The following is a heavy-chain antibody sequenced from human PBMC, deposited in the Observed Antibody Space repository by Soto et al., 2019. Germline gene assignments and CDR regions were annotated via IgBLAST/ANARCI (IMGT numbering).Heavy chain of an antibody. V-gene: IGHV3-30-3*01. D-gene: IGHD3-22*01. J-gene: IGHJ5*02. CDR2: ISYDGSNK. CDR1: GFPFSSYA. CDR3: ARDDSSGIPPAGWFDP. Sequence: PGGSLTLSCAASGFPFSSYAMHWVRTAPGKGLEWVAVISYDGSNKYYADSVKGRFTISRDNSKNTLYLQMNSLRAEDTAVYYCARDDSSGIPPAGWFDPWGQGTLVTVSS.